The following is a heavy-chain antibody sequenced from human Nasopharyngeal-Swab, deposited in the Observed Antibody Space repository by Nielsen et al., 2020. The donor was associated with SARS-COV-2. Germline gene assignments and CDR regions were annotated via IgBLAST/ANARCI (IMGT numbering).Heavy chain of an antibody. CDR3: STIFGVVSPFY. Sequence: WVRQAPGQRLEWMGWINAGNGNTKYSQKFQGRVTITRDTSASTAYMELSSLRSEDTAVYYCSTIFGVVSPFYWGQGTLVTSPQ. D-gene: IGHD3-3*01. J-gene: IGHJ4*02. CDR2: INAGNGNT. V-gene: IGHV1-3*01.